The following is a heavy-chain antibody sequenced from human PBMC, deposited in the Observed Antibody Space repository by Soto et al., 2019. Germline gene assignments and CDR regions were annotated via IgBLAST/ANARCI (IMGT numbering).Heavy chain of an antibody. CDR1: GFTFSSYW. V-gene: IGHV3-74*01. CDR3: ASESHGYSSTRGGYFDY. J-gene: IGHJ4*02. D-gene: IGHD6-13*01. Sequence: EVQLVESGGGLVQPGGSLRLSCAASGFTFSSYWMHWVRQAPGKGLVWVSRINSDGSSTSYADSVKGRFTISRDNAKNTLNLQRNSLRAEDTAVYYCASESHGYSSTRGGYFDYWGQGTIVTVSS. CDR2: INSDGSST.